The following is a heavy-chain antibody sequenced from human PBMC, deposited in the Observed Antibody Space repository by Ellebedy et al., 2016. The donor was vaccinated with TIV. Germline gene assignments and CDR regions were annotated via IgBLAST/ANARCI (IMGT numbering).Heavy chain of an antibody. V-gene: IGHV3-11*04. CDR1: GFTFSDYY. CDR3: ARDAVVWSGYYTSFYYYYYYMDV. CDR2: ISSSGSTI. J-gene: IGHJ6*03. Sequence: GESLKISXAASGFTFSDYYMSWIRQAPGKGLEWVSYISSSGSTIYYADSVKGRFTISRDNAKNTLYLQMNSLRAEDTAVYYCARDAVVWSGYYTSFYYYYYYMDVWGKGTTVTVSS. D-gene: IGHD3-3*01.